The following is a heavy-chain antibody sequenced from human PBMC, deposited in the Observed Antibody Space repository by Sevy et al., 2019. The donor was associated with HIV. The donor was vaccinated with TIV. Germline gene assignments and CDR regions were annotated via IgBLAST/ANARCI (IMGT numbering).Heavy chain of an antibody. Sequence: SETLSLTCTVSGGSISSSSYYWGWIRQPPGKGLEWIGSIYYSGSTYYNPSLKSRVTISVDTSKNQFSLKLSSVTAADTAVYYCARRFVVVAATWFDPWGQGPLVTVSS. V-gene: IGHV4-39*01. CDR1: GGSISSSSYY. J-gene: IGHJ5*02. CDR2: IYYSGST. CDR3: ARRFVVVAATWFDP. D-gene: IGHD2-15*01.